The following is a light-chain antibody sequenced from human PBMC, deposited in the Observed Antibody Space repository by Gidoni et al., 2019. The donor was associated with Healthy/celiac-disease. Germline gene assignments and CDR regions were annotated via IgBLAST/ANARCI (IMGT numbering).Light chain of an antibody. Sequence: AIQLTQSPSSLSASVGDRVTITCRASQGISSALAWYQQKPGKATKLLIYDASRLESGVPSRFSGSGTGTDFTLTISSLQPEDFATYYCQQFNSYPLSYGGETKVEIK. CDR3: QQFNSYPLS. CDR1: QGISSA. V-gene: IGKV1-13*02. CDR2: DAS. J-gene: IGKJ4*02.